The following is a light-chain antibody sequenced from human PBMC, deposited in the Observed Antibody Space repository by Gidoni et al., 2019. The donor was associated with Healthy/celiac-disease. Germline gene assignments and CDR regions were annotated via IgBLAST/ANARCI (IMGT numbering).Light chain of an antibody. Sequence: DIVMTQSPDSLAVSLGERATINCKSSQSVLYSSNNKNYLAWYQQKPGQPPKLLIYWASTRESGVPDRFSGSRSGTDFTLTISSLQAEDVAVYYCQQYYSTPPWTFXQXTKVEIK. CDR3: QQYYSTPPWT. CDR1: QSVLYSSNNKNY. V-gene: IGKV4-1*01. J-gene: IGKJ1*01. CDR2: WAS.